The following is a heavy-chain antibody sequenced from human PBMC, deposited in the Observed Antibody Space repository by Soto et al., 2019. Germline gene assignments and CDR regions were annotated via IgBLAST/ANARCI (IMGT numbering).Heavy chain of an antibody. CDR2: ISSSSSTI. Sequence: GGSLRLSCAASGFTFSSYSMNWVRQAPGKGLEWVSYISSSSSTIYYADSVKGRFTISRDNAKNSLYLQRNSLRDEDTAVYYCAPANSAGGSTRIPFDYWGQGTLVTVSS. CDR1: GFTFSSYS. CDR3: APANSAGGSTRIPFDY. D-gene: IGHD1-26*01. J-gene: IGHJ4*02. V-gene: IGHV3-48*02.